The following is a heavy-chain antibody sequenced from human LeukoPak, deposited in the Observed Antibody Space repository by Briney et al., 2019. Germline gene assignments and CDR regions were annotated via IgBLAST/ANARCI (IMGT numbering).Heavy chain of an antibody. CDR3: ARVGEGAAKD. V-gene: IGHV3-NL1*01. D-gene: IGHD1-26*01. Sequence: GGSLRLSCAASGFTFSSYGMHWVRQAPGKGLEWVSGISWNSGNIGYADSVRGRFSISRDNSKNTLYLQMNSLRAEDTAVYYCARVGEGAAKDWGQGTLVTVSS. CDR2: ISWNSGNI. CDR1: GFTFSSYG. J-gene: IGHJ4*02.